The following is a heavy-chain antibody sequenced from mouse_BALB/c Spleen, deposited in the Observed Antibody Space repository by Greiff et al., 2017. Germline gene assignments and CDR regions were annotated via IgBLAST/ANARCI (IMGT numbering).Heavy chain of an antibody. J-gene: IGHJ1*01. CDR1: GFTFSSYA. V-gene: IGHV5-6-5*01. CDR3: ARGGGSSSYWYFDV. CDR2: ISSGGST. Sequence: DVKLVESGGGLVKPGGSLKLSCAASGFTFSSYAMSWVRQTPEKRLEWVASISSGGSTYYPDSVKGRFTISRDNARNILYLQMSSLRSEDTAMYYCARGGGSSSYWYFDVWGAGTTVTVSS. D-gene: IGHD1-1*01.